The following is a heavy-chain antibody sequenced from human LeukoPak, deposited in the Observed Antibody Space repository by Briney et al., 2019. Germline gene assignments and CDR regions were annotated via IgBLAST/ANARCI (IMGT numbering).Heavy chain of an antibody. J-gene: IGHJ3*02. Sequence: SVKVSCKASVGTFSSYAISWVRQAPGQGLEWMGGIIPIFGTANYAQKFQGRVTITTDESTSTAYMELSSLRSEDTAVYYCARGAAMVIGAFDIWGQGTMVTVSS. D-gene: IGHD5-18*01. CDR3: ARGAAMVIGAFDI. CDR1: VGTFSSYA. CDR2: IIPIFGTA. V-gene: IGHV1-69*05.